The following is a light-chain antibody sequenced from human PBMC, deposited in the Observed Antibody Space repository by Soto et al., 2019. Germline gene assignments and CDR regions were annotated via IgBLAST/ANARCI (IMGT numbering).Light chain of an antibody. J-gene: IGKJ1*01. Sequence: EIVLTQSPATLSVSPGERATLSCRASQSVSNNLAWYQKKPGQAPRLLIYGASTRATGIPARFSGSGSGTEFTLTISSLQSEAFAVYDCKQYNTWWTFGQGTRVEIK. CDR3: KQYNTWWT. CDR2: GAS. CDR1: QSVSNN. V-gene: IGKV3-15*01.